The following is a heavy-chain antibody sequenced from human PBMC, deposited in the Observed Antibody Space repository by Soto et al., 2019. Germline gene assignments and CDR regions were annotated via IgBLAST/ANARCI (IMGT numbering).Heavy chain of an antibody. CDR2: ITSKSTTI. CDR3: AREMGACSDSSCYPGPYDS. J-gene: IGHJ5*02. D-gene: IGHD3-16*01. V-gene: IGHV3-48*02. Sequence: GGSLRLSCAAAGFTFTSYSMNWVRQAPGQGLEWVSYITSKSTTIKYADSVKGRFTVSRDNAKNSLYLQLNSLRDEDTAVYYCAREMGACSDSSCYPGPYDSWGQGTLVTVSS. CDR1: GFTFTSYS.